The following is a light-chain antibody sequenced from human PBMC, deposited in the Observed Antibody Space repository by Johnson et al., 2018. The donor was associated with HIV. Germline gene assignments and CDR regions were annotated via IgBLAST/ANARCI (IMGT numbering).Light chain of an antibody. CDR3: GTWDSSLSVYV. CDR2: DNN. J-gene: IGLJ1*01. V-gene: IGLV1-51*01. Sequence: QSALTQPPSVSAAPGQKVTISCSGSSSNIGNNYVSWYQQFPGTAPKLLIYDNNKRPSGIPDRFSGSKSGTSATLGITGLQTGDDADYYCGTWDSSLSVYVFGTGTKVTGL. CDR1: SSNIGNNY.